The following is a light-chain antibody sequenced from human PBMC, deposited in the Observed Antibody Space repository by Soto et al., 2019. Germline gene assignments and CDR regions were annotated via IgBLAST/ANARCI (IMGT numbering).Light chain of an antibody. CDR2: GAS. Sequence: EVVLTQSPATLSLYLGEVATLSCRASQSVDRYLAWYRQKPGQPPSLLIHGASTRATGVPARCSGSGSETEFALVITSLHSEDFAVYFCHHSTQLPRTFGQGTKVDIK. J-gene: IGKJ1*01. CDR1: QSVDRY. CDR3: HHSTQLPRT. V-gene: IGKV3-15*01.